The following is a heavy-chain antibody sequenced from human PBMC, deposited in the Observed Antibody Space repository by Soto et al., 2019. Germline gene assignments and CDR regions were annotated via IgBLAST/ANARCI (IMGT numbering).Heavy chain of an antibody. J-gene: IGHJ4*02. Sequence: EVQLLESGGGLVQPGGSLRLSCAASGFTFSSYAMSWVRQAPGKGLECVSAISGSGGSTYYADSVKGRFTISRDNSKNTLYLQMNSLRAEETAVYYCAQHAEDTGMVHLFDYWGQGTLVTASS. CDR1: GFTFSSYA. V-gene: IGHV3-23*01. CDR2: ISGSGGST. CDR3: AQHAEDTGMVHLFDY. D-gene: IGHD5-18*01.